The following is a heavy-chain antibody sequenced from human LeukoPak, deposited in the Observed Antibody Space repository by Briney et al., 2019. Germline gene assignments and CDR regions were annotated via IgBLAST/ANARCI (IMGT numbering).Heavy chain of an antibody. V-gene: IGHV1-8*03. Sequence: GASGKVSCKAPGYTFTSSDINWVRQATGQGLEWRGWMNPNSDNTGYAQKFRGRVTITRNTSIGTAYMVLSSLRSEDTAVYYCARAAATRGWFDPWGQGTLVTVSS. D-gene: IGHD2-15*01. CDR2: MNPNSDNT. CDR1: GYTFTSSD. J-gene: IGHJ5*02. CDR3: ARAAATRGWFDP.